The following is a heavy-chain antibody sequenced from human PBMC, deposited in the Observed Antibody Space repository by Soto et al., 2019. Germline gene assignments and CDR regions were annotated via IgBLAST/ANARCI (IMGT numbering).Heavy chain of an antibody. D-gene: IGHD3-22*01. J-gene: IGHJ4*02. Sequence: GPSVKVSCKASGGTFSSYAISWVRQAPGQGLEWMGGIIPIFGTANYAQKFQGRVTITADESTSTAYMELSSLRSEDTAVYYCANIIDSSGYYFDYWGQGTLVTVSS. CDR3: ANIIDSSGYYFDY. V-gene: IGHV1-69*13. CDR1: GGTFSSYA. CDR2: IIPIFGTA.